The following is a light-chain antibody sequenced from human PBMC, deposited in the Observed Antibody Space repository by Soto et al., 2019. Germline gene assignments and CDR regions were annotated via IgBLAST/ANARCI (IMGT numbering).Light chain of an antibody. J-gene: IGKJ1*01. CDR2: GAS. V-gene: IGKV3-15*01. Sequence: VMTPSPATRSVSAWERAPGSRRASKRDSSNLAWYRQKPGQAPRLLIYGASTRAPGIPARFSGSGSGTEFTLTISSLQSEDFAVYYCQQYNNWPPETVGQGTKVDIK. CDR1: KRDSSN. CDR3: QQYNNWPPET.